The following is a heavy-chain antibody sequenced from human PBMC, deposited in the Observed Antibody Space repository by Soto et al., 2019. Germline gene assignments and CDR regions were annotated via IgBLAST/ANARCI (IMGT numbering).Heavy chain of an antibody. CDR1: GGTFSSYA. Sequence: QVQLVQSGAEVKKPGSSVKVSCKASGGTFSSYAISWVRQAPGQGLEWMGGIIPIFGTANYAQKFQGRVTITADESTSTAYIELSSLRSEDTAVYYCATREVGARKATDFDYWGQGTLVTVSS. J-gene: IGHJ4*02. CDR3: ATREVGARKATDFDY. CDR2: IIPIFGTA. V-gene: IGHV1-69*01. D-gene: IGHD1-26*01.